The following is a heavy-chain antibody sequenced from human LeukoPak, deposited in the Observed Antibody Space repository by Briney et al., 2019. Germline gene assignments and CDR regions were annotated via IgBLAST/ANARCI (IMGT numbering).Heavy chain of an antibody. J-gene: IGHJ4*02. D-gene: IGHD5-18*01. CDR2: ISYDGSNK. CDR3: ASLDTAMASLRDY. Sequence: GGSLRLSCAASGFTFSSYGMHWGRQAPRTGRGWVAVISYDGSNKYYADSVKGRFTISRDNSKNTLYLQMNSLRAEDTAVYYCASLDTAMASLRDYWGQGTLVTVSS. V-gene: IGHV3-30*03. CDR1: GFTFSSYG.